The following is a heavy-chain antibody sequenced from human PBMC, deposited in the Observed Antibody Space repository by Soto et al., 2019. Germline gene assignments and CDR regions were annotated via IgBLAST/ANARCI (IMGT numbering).Heavy chain of an antibody. Sequence: SETLSLTCAVYGGSVSGYYGSWIRQPPGKGLEWIGEINHSGSTNYNPSLKSRVTISVDTSKNQFSLKLSSVTAADTAVYYCARAMPEKYVSFDPWGQGTLVTVSS. CDR3: ARAMPEKYVSFDP. V-gene: IGHV4-34*01. D-gene: IGHD2-2*01. CDR2: INHSGST. CDR1: GGSVSGYY. J-gene: IGHJ5*02.